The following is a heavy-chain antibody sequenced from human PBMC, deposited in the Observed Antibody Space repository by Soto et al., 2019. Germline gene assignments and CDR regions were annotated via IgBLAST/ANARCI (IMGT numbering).Heavy chain of an antibody. D-gene: IGHD2-21*01. J-gene: IGHJ5*02. CDR2: IYYSGST. CDR1: GGSISSSSYY. CDR3: ARQGLWPFIVSNWFDP. V-gene: IGHV4-39*01. Sequence: QLQLQESGPGLVKPSETLSLTCTVSGGSISSSSYYWGWIRQPPGKGLEWIGSIYYSGSTYYNPSLKSRVTISVDTSKNQFSLKLSSVTAADTAVYYCARQGLWPFIVSNWFDPWGQGTLVTVSS.